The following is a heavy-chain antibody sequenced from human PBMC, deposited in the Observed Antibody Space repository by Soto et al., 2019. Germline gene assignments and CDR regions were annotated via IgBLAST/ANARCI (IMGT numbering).Heavy chain of an antibody. CDR2: IYTGGST. D-gene: IGHD3-3*02. CDR1: GFPVSTNY. CDR3: AREVAFVDDYFYYGLDV. Sequence: PGGSLRLSCVASGFPVSTNYMSWVRQAPGKGLEWVSVIYTGGSTYYTESVKGRFTISRDNSKNTLYLQMNSLRVEDTAVYYCAREVAFVDDYFYYGLDVWGQGTTVTVSS. V-gene: IGHV3-53*01. J-gene: IGHJ6*02.